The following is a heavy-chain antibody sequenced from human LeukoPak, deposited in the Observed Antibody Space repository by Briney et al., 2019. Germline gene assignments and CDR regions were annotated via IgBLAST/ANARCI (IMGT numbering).Heavy chain of an antibody. D-gene: IGHD1-1*01. CDR1: IDSLSLFA. CDR2: ITPKSGKP. Sequence: SGKASCKASIDSLSLFAISWIRQAPGERLEWMGGITPKSGKPLYAPKFQDRVTITADKSATTAYLELRSLSSDDTAVYYCARVSAGTGTPGYWGQGTLVTVSS. CDR3: ARVSAGTGTPGY. V-gene: IGHV1-69*06. J-gene: IGHJ4*02.